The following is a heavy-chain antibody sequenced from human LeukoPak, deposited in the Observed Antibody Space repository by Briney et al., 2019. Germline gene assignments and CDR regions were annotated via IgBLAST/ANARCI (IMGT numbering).Heavy chain of an antibody. Sequence: KPSETLSLTCAVYGGSFSGYYWSWIRQPPGKGLEWIGEIYHSGRANYNPSLKSRVNMSVDKSKNQFSLSLSSVTAADTAVYHCARGLYGSDSYWGQGNLVTVSS. CDR1: GGSFSGYY. J-gene: IGHJ4*02. CDR2: IYHSGRA. CDR3: ARGLYGSDSY. V-gene: IGHV4-34*01. D-gene: IGHD6-19*01.